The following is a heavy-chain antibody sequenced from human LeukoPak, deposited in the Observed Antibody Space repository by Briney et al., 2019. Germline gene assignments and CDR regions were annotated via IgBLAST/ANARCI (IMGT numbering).Heavy chain of an antibody. V-gene: IGHV3-48*03. CDR3: AREGRGYNWDILRYGMDV. J-gene: IGHJ6*02. Sequence: PGGSLRLPCAASGFTFSNYEFNWVRQAPGKGLEWVSYISTSGTTIYYADSVKGRFTISRDNAKNSLFLQMNSLGAEDTAVYYCAREGRGYNWDILRYGMDVWGQGTTVTVSS. D-gene: IGHD1-1*01. CDR2: ISTSGTTI. CDR1: GFTFSNYE.